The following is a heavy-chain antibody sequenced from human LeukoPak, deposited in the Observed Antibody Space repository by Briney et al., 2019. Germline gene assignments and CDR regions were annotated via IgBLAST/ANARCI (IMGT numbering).Heavy chain of an antibody. Sequence: GGSLRLSCAASGFTFSSYWMHWVRQVPGKGLVWVSRISSDGSSTSYADSVKGRFTISRDNAKNSLYLQMNSLRAEDTAVYYCARALIAAADYWGQGTLVTVSS. V-gene: IGHV3-74*01. J-gene: IGHJ4*02. CDR1: GFTFSSYW. CDR3: ARALIAAADY. D-gene: IGHD6-13*01. CDR2: ISSDGSST.